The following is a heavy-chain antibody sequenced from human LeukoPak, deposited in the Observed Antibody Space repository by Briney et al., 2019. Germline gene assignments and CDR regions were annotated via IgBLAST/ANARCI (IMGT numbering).Heavy chain of an antibody. CDR1: GGLISSYY. V-gene: IGHV4-59*01. Sequence: PSETLSLTCTVSGGLISSYYWSWIRQPPGKGLEWIGYIYYSGSTNYNPSLKSRVTISVDTSKNQFSLKLSSVTAADTAVYYCAPVSGRRGWFDPWGQGTLVTVSS. J-gene: IGHJ5*02. CDR2: IYYSGST. CDR3: APVSGRRGWFDP.